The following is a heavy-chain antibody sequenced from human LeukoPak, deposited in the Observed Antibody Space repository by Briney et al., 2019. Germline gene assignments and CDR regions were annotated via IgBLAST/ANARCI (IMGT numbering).Heavy chain of an antibody. CDR3: AKSDRSSTSCYRGDNY. Sequence: GGSLRLSCAASGFTFSSYAMSWVRQAPGKGLEWVSAISGSGGSTYYADSVKGRFTISRDNSKNTLYLQMNSLRAEDTAVYYCAKSDRSSTSCYRGDNYWGQGTLVTVSS. V-gene: IGHV3-23*01. CDR1: GFTFSSYA. CDR2: ISGSGGST. J-gene: IGHJ4*02. D-gene: IGHD2-2*01.